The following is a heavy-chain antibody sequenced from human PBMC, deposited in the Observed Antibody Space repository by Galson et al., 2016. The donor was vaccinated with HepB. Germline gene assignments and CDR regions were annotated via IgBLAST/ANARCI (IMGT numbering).Heavy chain of an antibody. V-gene: IGHV3-30*01. D-gene: IGHD2-15*01. Sequence: SLRLSCAASGFTFSSSAIHWVRQAPGKGLDWVAVISYDGRNKYYADSVKGRFTISRDKSKNTLYLQMTSLRAEDTAVHYCATLGATFLSMAATEDYWGQGTLVTVSS. CDR2: ISYDGRNK. CDR1: GFTFSSSA. J-gene: IGHJ4*02. CDR3: ATLGATFLSMAATEDY.